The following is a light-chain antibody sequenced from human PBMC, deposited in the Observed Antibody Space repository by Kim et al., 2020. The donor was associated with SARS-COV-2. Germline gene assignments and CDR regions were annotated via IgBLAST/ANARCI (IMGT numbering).Light chain of an antibody. CDR2: GTS. CDR1: QSVSSSY. J-gene: IGKJ1*01. V-gene: IGKV3-20*01. CDR3: QQYGSSPWT. Sequence: APGERTSLTCSASQSVSSSYLAWYQQKPGQAPRLLIYGTSSRATRIPDRFSGSGSGTDFTLTISRLEPEDFAVYYCQQYGSSPWTFGQGTKVDIK.